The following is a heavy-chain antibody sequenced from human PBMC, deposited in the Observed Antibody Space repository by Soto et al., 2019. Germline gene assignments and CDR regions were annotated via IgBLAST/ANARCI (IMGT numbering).Heavy chain of an antibody. CDR2: ISYDGSNK. CDR3: AKKRGGGGAAAGTLDY. D-gene: IGHD6-13*01. J-gene: IGHJ4*02. V-gene: IGHV3-30*18. Sequence: QVQLVESGGGVVQPGRSLRLSCAASGFTFSSYGMHWVRQAPGKGLEWVAVISYDGSNKYYADSVKGRFTISRDNSKNTVYLQMNSLRAEDTGVYYCAKKRGGGGAAAGTLDYWGQGTLVTVSS. CDR1: GFTFSSYG.